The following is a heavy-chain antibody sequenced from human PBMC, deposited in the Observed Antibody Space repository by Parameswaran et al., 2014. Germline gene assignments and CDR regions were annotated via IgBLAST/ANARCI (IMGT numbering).Heavy chain of an antibody. V-gene: IGHV4-30-4*01. CDR2: IYYSGST. D-gene: IGHD3-10*01. J-gene: IGHJ5*02. Sequence: RWIRQPPGKGLEWIGYIYYSGSTYYNPSLKSRVTISVDTSKNQFSLKLSSVTAADTAVYYCARGHITMVRGVITQYNWFDPWGQGTLVTVSS. CDR3: ARGHITMVRGVITQYNWFDP.